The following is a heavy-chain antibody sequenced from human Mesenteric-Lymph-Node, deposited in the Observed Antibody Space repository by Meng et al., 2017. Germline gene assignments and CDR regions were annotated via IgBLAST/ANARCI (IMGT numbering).Heavy chain of an antibody. D-gene: IGHD5-24*01. CDR2: IWYDESNR. Sequence: QVQLVESGGVVVQPGRSLRFSCAASGFTFSRYGFHWVRQAPGKGLEWVATIWYDESNRYYADSVKGRFTISRDNSKNTLYLQMNNLGAEDTALYYCARDGHAYNYDYWGQGTLVTVSS. V-gene: IGHV3-33*01. CDR3: ARDGHAYNYDY. J-gene: IGHJ4*02. CDR1: GFTFSRYG.